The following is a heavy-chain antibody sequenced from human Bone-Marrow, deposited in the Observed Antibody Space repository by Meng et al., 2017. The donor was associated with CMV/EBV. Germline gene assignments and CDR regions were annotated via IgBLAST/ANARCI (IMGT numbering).Heavy chain of an antibody. CDR2: MNPTSGFA. J-gene: IGHJ3*01. D-gene: IGHD1-14*01. CDR3: ARGYNWNHGDSFDL. V-gene: IGHV1-2*02. Sequence: ASVKVSCKASGYTFTGYYMHWVRQAPGQGLEWMGWMNPTSGFAHYAQKFQGRVTLTRDTSISTGYMELRRLTADDTAVYYCARGYNWNHGDSFDLWGQGTVVTVSS. CDR1: GYTFTGYY.